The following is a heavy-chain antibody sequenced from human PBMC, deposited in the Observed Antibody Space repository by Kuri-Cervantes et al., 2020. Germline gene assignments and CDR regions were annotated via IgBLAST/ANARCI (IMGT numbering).Heavy chain of an antibody. V-gene: IGHV2-5*02. CDR1: GFSLSTSGVG. Sequence: SGPTLVKPTQTLTLTCTFSGFSLSTSGVGVAWIRQPPGKALEWLALIYWDDEKRYSPSLKSRLTITKDTSKNQVVLTMTNMDPVDTATYYCAHTADYYDSSGYPYFDYWGQGTLVTVSS. D-gene: IGHD3-22*01. CDR2: IYWDDEK. J-gene: IGHJ4*02. CDR3: AHTADYYDSSGYPYFDY.